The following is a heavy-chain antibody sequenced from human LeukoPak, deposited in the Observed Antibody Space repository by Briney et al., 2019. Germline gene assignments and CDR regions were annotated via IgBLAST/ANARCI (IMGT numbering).Heavy chain of an antibody. CDR1: RFTLNNIC. Sequence: GGSLRLSCAASRFTLNNICIRWDLDPPATGLESVANIKGAGKEKHHVHSVEGRFTISRDNAKNALYPQMNSLRAEDTAVYYCATGATCAYWGQGTLVTVSS. V-gene: IGHV3-7*01. J-gene: IGHJ4*02. CDR2: IKGAGKEK. CDR3: ATGATCAY.